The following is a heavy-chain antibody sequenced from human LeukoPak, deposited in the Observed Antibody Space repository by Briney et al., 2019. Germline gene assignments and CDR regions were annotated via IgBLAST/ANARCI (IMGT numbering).Heavy chain of an antibody. CDR1: GYTFTSYD. CDR2: MNPNSGNT. CDR3: ARGLSRYNKVVVAATRD. Sequence: ASVKVSCKASGYTFTSYDINWVRQATGQGLEWMGWMNPNSGNTGYAQKFQGRVTITRNTSISTAYMGLSSLRSEDTAVYYCARGLSRYNKVVVAATRDWGQGTLVTVSS. V-gene: IGHV1-8*03. D-gene: IGHD2-15*01. J-gene: IGHJ4*02.